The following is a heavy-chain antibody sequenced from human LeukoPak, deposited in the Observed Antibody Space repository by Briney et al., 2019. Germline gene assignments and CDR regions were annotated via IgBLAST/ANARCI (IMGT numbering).Heavy chain of an antibody. Sequence: SVKVSCKASGGTFSSYAISWVRQAPGQGLERMGGIIPIFGTANYAQKFQGRVTITTDESTSTAYMELSSLRSEDTAVYYCASDSAANYYYYYMDVWGKGTMVTVSS. CDR1: GGTFSSYA. V-gene: IGHV1-69*05. J-gene: IGHJ6*03. CDR2: IIPIFGTA. CDR3: ASDSAANYYYYYMDV. D-gene: IGHD2-15*01.